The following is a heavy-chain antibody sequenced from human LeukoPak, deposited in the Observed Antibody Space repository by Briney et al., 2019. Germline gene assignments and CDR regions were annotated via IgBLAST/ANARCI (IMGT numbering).Heavy chain of an antibody. V-gene: IGHV3-74*01. CDR2: IKSDGSIT. D-gene: IGHD3-10*01. CDR1: GFTFSSCW. J-gene: IGHJ4*02. Sequence: GGSLRLSCAASGFTFSSCWMHWMRQAPGKGLVWVSRIKSDGSITNYADSVKGRFTISRDNGKNTLYLQMNSLRAEDTAVYYCAPNYCYDSGSPYYWGQGTLVTVSS. CDR3: APNYCYDSGSPYY.